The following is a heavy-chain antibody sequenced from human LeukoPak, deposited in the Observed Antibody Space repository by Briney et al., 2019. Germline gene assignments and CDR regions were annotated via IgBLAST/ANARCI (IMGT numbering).Heavy chain of an antibody. Sequence: SETLSLPCTVSGGTVRSSRSYWGWIRQSPVKGLEWIGSFYFSGSTYYNPSLKSRVSISLDTSKNHFSLKLTSVTAADTAVYYCAPPNGFSDGFFDTWGQGILVTVSS. D-gene: IGHD5-18*01. CDR1: GGTVRSSRSY. V-gene: IGHV4-39*02. CDR3: APPNGFSDGFFDT. CDR2: FYFSGST. J-gene: IGHJ4*02.